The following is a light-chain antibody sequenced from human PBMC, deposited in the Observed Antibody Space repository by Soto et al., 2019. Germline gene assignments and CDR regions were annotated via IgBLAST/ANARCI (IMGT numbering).Light chain of an antibody. Sequence: EIVVTQSPGILSVSPGDRATLSCRASQSVGRNLAWYQQKPGQAPTLLIYAASTRATGLPARFSGSGSGTDFTLHISSLQYADFAVYYCQEYSKWPLFTFGPGTRVDIK. CDR2: AAS. V-gene: IGKV3-15*01. J-gene: IGKJ3*01. CDR3: QEYSKWPLFT. CDR1: QSVGRN.